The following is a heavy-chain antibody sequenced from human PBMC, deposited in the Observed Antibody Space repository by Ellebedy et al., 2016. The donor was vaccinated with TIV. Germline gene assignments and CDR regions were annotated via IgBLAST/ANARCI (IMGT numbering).Heavy chain of an antibody. Sequence: AASVKVSCKASGYPFISYGITWVRQAPGQGLEWIGWISAYNGNTNYAQKLQGRVTMTTDTSTSTAYMKLRSLRSDDTAVYYCARVVPGAMSFDPWGQGTLVTVSS. J-gene: IGHJ5*02. D-gene: IGHD2-2*01. V-gene: IGHV1-18*01. CDR3: ARVVPGAMSFDP. CDR2: ISAYNGNT. CDR1: GYPFISYG.